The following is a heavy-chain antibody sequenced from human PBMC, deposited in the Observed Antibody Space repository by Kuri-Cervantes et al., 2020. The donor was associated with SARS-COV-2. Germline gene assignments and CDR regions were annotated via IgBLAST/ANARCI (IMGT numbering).Heavy chain of an antibody. D-gene: IGHD2-2*01. Sequence: GGSLRLSCAASGFTFSSYSSNGVRQAPGKGLEWVPSISSSSSYLYYPDSVKGRFTISRDNAKTSLYLQMNSLRAEDTAVYYCARAPQGRYCSSTRCPIVWYFDLWGRGTLVTVSS. CDR1: GFTFSSYS. CDR3: ARAPQGRYCSSTRCPIVWYFDL. V-gene: IGHV3-21*01. CDR2: ISSSSSYL. J-gene: IGHJ2*01.